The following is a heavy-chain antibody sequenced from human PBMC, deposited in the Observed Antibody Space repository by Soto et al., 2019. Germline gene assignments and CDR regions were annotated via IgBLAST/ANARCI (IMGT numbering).Heavy chain of an antibody. CDR1: GGSISTDY. Sequence: SETLSLTCTVSGGSISTDYCSWIRQSPGKGLEWIGFIYYGGSTNYNPSLKSRVTISVDTPKNQFSLKLSSVTAADTAVYYCAKNWNWGSLVHWGQGTQVTVSS. D-gene: IGHD7-27*01. V-gene: IGHV4-59*08. CDR2: IYYGGST. CDR3: AKNWNWGSLVH. J-gene: IGHJ4*02.